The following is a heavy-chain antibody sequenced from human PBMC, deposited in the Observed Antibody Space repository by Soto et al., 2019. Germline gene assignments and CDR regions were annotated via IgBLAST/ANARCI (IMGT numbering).Heavy chain of an antibody. CDR3: ASPTYYYDSSGSFGAFDI. CDR2: ISYDGSNK. D-gene: IGHD3-22*01. Sequence: GGSLRLSCAASGFTFRSHAMHWIRQAPGKGLEWVAVISYDGSNKYYADTVKGRFTISRDNSKNTLYLQMNSLRAEDTAVYYCASPTYYYDSSGSFGAFDIWGQGTMLTVSS. V-gene: IGHV3-30-3*01. J-gene: IGHJ3*02. CDR1: GFTFRSHA.